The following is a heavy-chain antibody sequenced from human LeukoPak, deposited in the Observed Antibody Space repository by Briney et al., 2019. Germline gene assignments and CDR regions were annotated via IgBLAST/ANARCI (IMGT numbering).Heavy chain of an antibody. CDR3: ARVRRSSSWYWGDIDY. CDR1: GFTFSSYW. D-gene: IGHD6-13*01. Sequence: GGSLRLSCAASGFTFSSYWMHWVRQAPGKGLVWVSRIKYDGSSTNYADSVTGRFTISRDNAKNTLYLQMNSLRAEDTAVYYCARVRRSSSWYWGDIDYWGQGTLVTVSS. J-gene: IGHJ4*02. V-gene: IGHV3-74*01. CDR2: IKYDGSST.